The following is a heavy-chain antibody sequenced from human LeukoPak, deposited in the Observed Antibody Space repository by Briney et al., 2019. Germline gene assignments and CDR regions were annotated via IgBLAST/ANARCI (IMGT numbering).Heavy chain of an antibody. CDR1: GGSFSGYY. V-gene: IGHV4-34*01. D-gene: IGHD3-22*01. J-gene: IGHJ5*02. CDR2: INHSGST. Sequence: SETLSLTCAVYGGSFSGYYWSWIRQPPGKGLEWIGEINHSGSTNYNPSLKSRVTISVDTSKNQFSLKLSSVTAADTAVYYCARRRRYYYDSSGYYRSRDWFDPWGQGTLVTVSS. CDR3: ARRRRYYYDSSGYYRSRDWFDP.